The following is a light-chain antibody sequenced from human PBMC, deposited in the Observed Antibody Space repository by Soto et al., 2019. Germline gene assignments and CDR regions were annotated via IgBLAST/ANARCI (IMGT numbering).Light chain of an antibody. J-gene: IGLJ1*01. CDR2: GVT. CDR3: RSYSTRYVYF. V-gene: IGLV2-14*01. Sequence: QSVLTQPASVSGSPGQSLTISCTGTTSDIGFYDYVSWYQQYPGKAPKLLIYGVTIRPSGISNRFSGSKSGSTASLTISGLRNEDEADYYCRSYSTRYVYFVGSGTNLTVL. CDR1: TSDIGFYDY.